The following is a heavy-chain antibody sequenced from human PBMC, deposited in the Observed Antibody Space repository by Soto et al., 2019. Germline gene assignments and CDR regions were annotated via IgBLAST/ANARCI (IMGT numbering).Heavy chain of an antibody. J-gene: IGHJ6*02. CDR2: IIPTFGRT. V-gene: IGHV1-69*13. CDR1: GDTFSSYA. CDR3: ARDPLSSFAMDV. Sequence: ASVKVSCKASGDTFSSYAISWVRQAPGKGLEWMGKIIPTFGRTNYAQKFQGRLTTSADDSTSTAYMELRSLVSEDTAVYYCARDPLSSFAMDVWGQGTTVTVS. D-gene: IGHD6-6*01.